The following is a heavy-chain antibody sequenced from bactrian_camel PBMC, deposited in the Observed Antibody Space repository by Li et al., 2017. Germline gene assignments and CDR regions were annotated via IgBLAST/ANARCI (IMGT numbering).Heavy chain of an antibody. V-gene: IGHV3S53*01. D-gene: IGHD6*01. CDR3: AAGAPLSRVAGMSRYLGY. CDR2: IYSGDGAA. Sequence: HVQLVESGGGSVQAGGSLRVSCAASEYTESINCMGWYRQAPGQEREGVAAIYSGDGAAIYNDSAKGRFTISQDNASKTVRLQMNSLVPEDTAMYHCAAGAPLSRVAGMSRYLGYRGQGTQVTVS. CDR1: EYTESINC. J-gene: IGHJ6*01.